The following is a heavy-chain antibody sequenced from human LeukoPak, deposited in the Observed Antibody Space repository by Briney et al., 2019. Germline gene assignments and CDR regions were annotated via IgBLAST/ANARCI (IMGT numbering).Heavy chain of an antibody. CDR3: ARDHGSGWYYFDY. CDR2: IIPIFGTA. D-gene: IGHD6-19*01. CDR1: GGTFISYA. V-gene: IGHV1-69*13. Sequence: ASVKVSCKASGGTFISYAISWVRQAPGQGLEWMGGIIPIFGTANYAQKFQGRVTVTADESTSTAYMELSSLRSEDTAVYYCARDHGSGWYYFDYWGQGTLVTVSS. J-gene: IGHJ4*02.